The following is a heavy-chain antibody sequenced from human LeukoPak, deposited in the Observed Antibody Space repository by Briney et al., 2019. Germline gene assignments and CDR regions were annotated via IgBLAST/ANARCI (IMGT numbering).Heavy chain of an antibody. CDR1: GFSLSTSGMC. CDR2: IGWDEDK. J-gene: IGHJ3*02. V-gene: IGHV2-70*11. D-gene: IGHD2-15*01. CDR3: ARMSTFCSGGSCYPNAFDI. Sequence: SGPTLVNPTQTLTLTCTFSGFSLSTSGMCVTWIRQPPGKALEWLARIGWDEDKYYSRSLKTRLTISKDTSENQVVLTLTNMDPVDTATYYCARMSTFCSGGSCYPNAFDIWGQGTKVTVSS.